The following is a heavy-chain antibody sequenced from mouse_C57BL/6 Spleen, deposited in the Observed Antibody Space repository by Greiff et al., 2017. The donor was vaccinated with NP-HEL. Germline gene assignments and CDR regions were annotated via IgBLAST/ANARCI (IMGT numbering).Heavy chain of an antibody. CDR3: AREPPDYYGSSYDYFDY. J-gene: IGHJ2*01. Sequence: QVQLQQPGAELVKPGASVKLSCKASGYTFTSYWMHWVKQRPGRGLEWIGRIDPNSGGTKYNEKFKSKDTLTVDKPSSTAYMQLSSLTSEDSAVYYCAREPPDYYGSSYDYFDYWGQGTTLTVSS. CDR2: IDPNSGGT. D-gene: IGHD1-1*01. CDR1: GYTFTSYW. V-gene: IGHV1-72*01.